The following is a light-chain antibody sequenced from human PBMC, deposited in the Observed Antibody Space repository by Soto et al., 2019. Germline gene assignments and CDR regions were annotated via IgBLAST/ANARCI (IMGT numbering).Light chain of an antibody. CDR1: SSDVGGYNY. Sequence: QSVLTQPASVSGSPGQSITISCTGTSSDVGGYNYVSWYQQHPGKAPKLMIYEVSNRPSGVSNRFSGSKSGNTASLTISGLLAEDEADYYCSSYTSSFYGFGTGTKVTVL. CDR3: SSYTSSFYG. J-gene: IGLJ1*01. V-gene: IGLV2-14*01. CDR2: EVS.